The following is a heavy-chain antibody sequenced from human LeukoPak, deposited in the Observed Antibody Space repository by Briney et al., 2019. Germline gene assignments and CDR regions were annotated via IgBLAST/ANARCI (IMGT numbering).Heavy chain of an antibody. CDR3: AKDLLPYSGSHGDY. Sequence: GGSLRLSCAASGFTSSSYGMHWVRQAPGKGLEWVAFIRYDGSNKYYADSVKGRFTISRDNSKNTLYLQMNSLRAEDTAVYYCAKDLLPYSGSHGDYWGQGTLVTVSS. CDR1: GFTSSSYG. D-gene: IGHD1-26*01. CDR2: IRYDGSNK. V-gene: IGHV3-30*02. J-gene: IGHJ4*02.